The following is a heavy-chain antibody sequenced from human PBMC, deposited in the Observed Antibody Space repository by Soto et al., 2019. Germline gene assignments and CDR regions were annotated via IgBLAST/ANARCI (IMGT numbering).Heavy chain of an antibody. CDR2: IIPIFGTA. J-gene: IGHJ4*02. D-gene: IGHD3-3*01. CDR3: ARGRVELRFLEWPIDY. Sequence: GASVKVSCKASGGTFSSYAISWVRQAPGQGLEWMGGIIPIFGTANYAQKFQGRVTITADESTSTAYMELSSLRSEDTAVYYCARGRVELRFLEWPIDYWSQGTLVTVSS. V-gene: IGHV1-69*13. CDR1: GGTFSSYA.